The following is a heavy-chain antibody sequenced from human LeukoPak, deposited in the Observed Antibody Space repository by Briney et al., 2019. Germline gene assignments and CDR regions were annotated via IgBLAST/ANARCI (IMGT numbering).Heavy chain of an antibody. CDR2: IGGST. V-gene: IGHV1-46*01. J-gene: IGHJ3*02. D-gene: IGHD5-24*01. CDR1: GYSFTGYY. Sequence: ASVKVSCKASGYSFTGYYMHWVRQAPGQGLEWMGIIGGSTNYAQKFQGRVTMTRDTSTSTVYMELSSLRSEDTAVYYCARVRDGYNDAYDIWGQGTMVTVHS. CDR3: ARVRDGYNDAYDI.